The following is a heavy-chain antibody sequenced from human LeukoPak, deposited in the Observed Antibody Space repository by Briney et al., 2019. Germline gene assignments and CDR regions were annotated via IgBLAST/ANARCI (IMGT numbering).Heavy chain of an antibody. J-gene: IGHJ4*02. V-gene: IGHV3-21*01. Sequence: PGGSLRLSCAASGFRPITYSMNCVRQAPGKGLEWVSSILISSSNIYYADSVKGRFTISRDSAKNSLYLQMNSLRAEDTAVYYCARGGARRDGYNYFDSWGQGTPVTVSS. CDR1: GFRPITYS. D-gene: IGHD5-24*01. CDR2: ILISSSNI. CDR3: ARGGARRDGYNYFDS.